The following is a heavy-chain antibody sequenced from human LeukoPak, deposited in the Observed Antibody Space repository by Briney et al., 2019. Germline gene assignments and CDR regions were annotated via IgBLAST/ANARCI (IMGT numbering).Heavy chain of an antibody. CDR1: GGSISSGNYY. Sequence: SATLSLTGTVSGGSISSGNYYWSWFRQFPGKSLEWNGYIYYSGNTYYNPSLKSRITMSVDTSENQFSLHLSSVTAADTAVYYCVRELGYYDSSALGYFDCWGQGILVTVSS. CDR2: IYYSGNT. J-gene: IGHJ4*02. V-gene: IGHV4-31*03. D-gene: IGHD3-22*01. CDR3: VRELGYYDSSALGYFDC.